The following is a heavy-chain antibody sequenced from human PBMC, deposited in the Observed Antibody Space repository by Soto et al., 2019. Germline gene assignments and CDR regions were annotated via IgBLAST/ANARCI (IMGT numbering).Heavy chain of an antibody. CDR3: ARERGSKSMDV. CDR1: GLRFSNYW. CDR2: IRQDGSEG. D-gene: IGHD3-10*01. Sequence: PGGSLRISSAASGLRFSNYWMTWVRQAPGKGLEWVANIRQDGSEGSYVDSVKGRFTISRDNAKVSLFLQMNSLRAEDTAVYYCARERGSKSMDVWGQGTTVTVSS. J-gene: IGHJ6*02. V-gene: IGHV3-7*03.